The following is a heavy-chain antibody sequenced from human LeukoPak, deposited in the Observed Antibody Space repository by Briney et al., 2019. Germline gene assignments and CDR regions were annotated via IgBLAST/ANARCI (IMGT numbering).Heavy chain of an antibody. V-gene: IGHV4-38-2*02. CDR2: IYHSGST. D-gene: IGHD3-10*01. CDR1: GYSISSGYY. Sequence: SETLSLTCTVSGYSISSGYYWGWIRQPPGKGLEWIGSIYHSGSTYYNPSLKSRVTISVDTSKNQFSLKLISVTAADTAVYYCARGRYRISRSGPLIGWGQGTLVTVSS. J-gene: IGHJ4*02. CDR3: ARGRYRISRSGPLIG.